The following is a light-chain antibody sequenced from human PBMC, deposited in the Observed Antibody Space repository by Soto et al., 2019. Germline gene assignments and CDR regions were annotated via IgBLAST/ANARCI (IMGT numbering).Light chain of an antibody. V-gene: IGKV3-11*01. CDR2: DAS. Sequence: EIVLTQSPATLSVSPGERATLPCRASQRVSSYLAWYQQKPGQAPRLLIYDASNRATGIPARFSGSGSGTDFTLTISSLEPEDFAVYYCQQRSNWPWTFGQGTKVDIK. CDR3: QQRSNWPWT. J-gene: IGKJ1*01. CDR1: QRVSSY.